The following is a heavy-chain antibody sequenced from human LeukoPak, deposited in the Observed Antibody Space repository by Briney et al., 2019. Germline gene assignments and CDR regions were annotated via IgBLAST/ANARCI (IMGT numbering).Heavy chain of an antibody. J-gene: IGHJ3*02. CDR2: ISAYNGNT. D-gene: IGHD3-9*01. CDR1: GYTFTSYG. Sequence: ASVKVSCKACGYTFTSYGNSWVRQAPGQGLEWMGCISAYNGNTNYAQKLQGRVTMTTDTSTSTAYMELRSLRSDDTAVYYCARYYDILTGYYSHAFDIWGQGTMVTVPS. V-gene: IGHV1-18*01. CDR3: ARYYDILTGYYSHAFDI.